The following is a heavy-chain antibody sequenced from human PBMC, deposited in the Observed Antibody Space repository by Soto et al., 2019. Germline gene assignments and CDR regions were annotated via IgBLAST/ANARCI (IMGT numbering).Heavy chain of an antibody. Sequence: PSLTCTVSGGSISSNYWTWIRQPPGKGLEWIGYVYNSGSTNYNPSLKSRVTISEDTSKSQFSLKVNSMTAADTAVYYCARYRREAVAGYTLDNWGQGILVTVSS. J-gene: IGHJ4*02. D-gene: IGHD6-13*01. CDR3: ARYRREAVAGYTLDN. CDR1: GGSISSNY. V-gene: IGHV4-59*01. CDR2: VYNSGST.